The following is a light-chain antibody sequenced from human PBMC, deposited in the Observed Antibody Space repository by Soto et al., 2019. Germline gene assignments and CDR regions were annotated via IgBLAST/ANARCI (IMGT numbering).Light chain of an antibody. Sequence: QSALTQPASVSGSPGQSITISCTGTSSDVGGYNYVSWYQQHPGKAPKLMIYDVSNRPSGVSNRFSGPKSGNTASLTISGLQAEDEADYYCSSYTSSSTLGYVFGTGTKVTVL. CDR1: SSDVGGYNY. V-gene: IGLV2-14*01. CDR2: DVS. J-gene: IGLJ1*01. CDR3: SSYTSSSTLGYV.